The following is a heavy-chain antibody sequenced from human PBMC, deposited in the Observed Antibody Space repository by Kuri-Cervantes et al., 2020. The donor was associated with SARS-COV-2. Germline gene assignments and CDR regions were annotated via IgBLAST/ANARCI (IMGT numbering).Heavy chain of an antibody. Sequence: GESLKISCAASGFTFSSYWMHWVRQAPGKGLVWVSRINSDGSSTSYADSVKGRFTISRDNAKSTLYLQMNSLRAEDTAVYYCARDVVHDFWSGYENWFDPWGQGTLVTVSS. D-gene: IGHD3-3*01. J-gene: IGHJ5*02. CDR2: INSDGSST. V-gene: IGHV3-74*01. CDR3: ARDVVHDFWSGYENWFDP. CDR1: GFTFSSYW.